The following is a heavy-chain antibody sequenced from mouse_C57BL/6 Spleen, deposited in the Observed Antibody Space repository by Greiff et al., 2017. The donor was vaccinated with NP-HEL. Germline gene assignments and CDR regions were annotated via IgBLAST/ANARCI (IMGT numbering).Heavy chain of an antibody. CDR3: ARESYYSNYGVYYDV. D-gene: IGHD2-5*01. V-gene: IGHV1-52*01. J-gene: IGHJ1*03. CDR2: IDPSDSET. CDR1: GYTFTSYW. Sequence: QVQLQQPGAELVRPGSSVKLSCKASGYTFTSYWMHWVKQRPIQGLEWIGNIDPSDSETHYNQKFKDKATLTVDKSSSTAYMQLSSLTSEDSAVYYGARESYYSNYGVYYDVWGTGTTVTVSS.